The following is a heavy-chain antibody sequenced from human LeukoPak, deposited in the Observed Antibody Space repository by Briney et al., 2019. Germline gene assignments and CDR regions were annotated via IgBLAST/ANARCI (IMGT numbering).Heavy chain of an antibody. CDR2: INPNSGGT. Sequence: ASVKVSCKASGYTFTGYYMHWVRQAPGQGLEWMGWINPNSGGTNYAQKFQGRVTMTRDTSISTAYMELSRLRSDDTAVYYCAREQTYYYGSGSHYPRNFDYWGQGTLVTVSS. CDR1: GYTFTGYY. V-gene: IGHV1-2*02. CDR3: AREQTYYYGSGSHYPRNFDY. D-gene: IGHD3-10*01. J-gene: IGHJ4*02.